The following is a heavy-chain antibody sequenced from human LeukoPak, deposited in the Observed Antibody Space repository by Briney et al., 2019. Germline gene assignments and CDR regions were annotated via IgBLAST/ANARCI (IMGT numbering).Heavy chain of an antibody. D-gene: IGHD1-1*01. V-gene: IGHV3-48*03. CDR3: ARGIGLERRYFQFDY. CDR1: GFTFSSYE. Sequence: GGSLRLSCVASGFTFSSYEMNWVRQVPGRALEWVSYIDFGGRIINYADHVKGRFTISRDNAKNSVYLQMNSLRAEDTAVYYCARGIGLERRYFQFDYWGQGILVTVSS. J-gene: IGHJ4*02. CDR2: IDFGGRII.